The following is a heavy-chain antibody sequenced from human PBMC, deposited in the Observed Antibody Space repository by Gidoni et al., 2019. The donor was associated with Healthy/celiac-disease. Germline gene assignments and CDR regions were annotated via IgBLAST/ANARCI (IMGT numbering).Heavy chain of an antibody. V-gene: IGHV3-23*01. CDR2: ISGSGGST. CDR1: GFTFSSYA. J-gene: IGHJ3*02. D-gene: IGHD3-22*01. CDR3: AKDPPIGNAFDI. Sequence: SSAASGFTFSSYAMSWVRQAPGKGLEWVSAISGSGGSTYYADSVKGRFTISRDNSKNTLYLQMNSLRAEDTAVYYCAKDPPIGNAFDIWGQGTMVTVSS.